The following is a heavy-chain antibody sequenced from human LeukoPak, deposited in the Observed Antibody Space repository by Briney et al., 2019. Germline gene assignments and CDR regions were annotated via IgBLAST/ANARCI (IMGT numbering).Heavy chain of an antibody. CDR2: ISSSSSYI. CDR1: GLTFGSHR. Sequence: PGGSLRLSCAAWGLTFGSHRMNWVRQAPRRGLLWGSSISSSSSYIYYADSLKGRVTISRDNAKNSLYLQMNSLRAEDTAVYYCARDQWLSDAFDIWGQGTVVTVSS. V-gene: IGHV3-21*01. CDR3: ARDQWLSDAFDI. J-gene: IGHJ3*02. D-gene: IGHD6-19*01.